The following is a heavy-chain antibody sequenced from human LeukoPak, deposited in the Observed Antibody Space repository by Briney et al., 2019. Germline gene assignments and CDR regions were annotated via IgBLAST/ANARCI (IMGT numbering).Heavy chain of an antibody. CDR3: ARDGFSIAAAGVYYYYMDV. CDR2: IIPIFGTA. D-gene: IGHD6-13*01. J-gene: IGHJ6*03. CDR1: GGTFSSYA. V-gene: IGHV1-69*05. Sequence: SVTVSCKASGGTFSSYAISWVRQAPGQGLEWMGRIIPIFGTANYAQKFQGRVTITTDESTSTAYMELSSLRSEDTAVYYCARDGFSIAAAGVYYYYMDVWGKGTTVTVSS.